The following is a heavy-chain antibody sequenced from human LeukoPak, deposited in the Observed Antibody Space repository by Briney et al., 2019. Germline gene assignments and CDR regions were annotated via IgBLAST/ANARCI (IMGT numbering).Heavy chain of an antibody. CDR2: ISASRGVT. J-gene: IGHJ4*02. CDR3: AKDLEGDASGDYHF. Sequence: PGGSLRLSCADSGFTFSTSVMSWVRQAPGKGLEWVSTISASRGVTRFADSVKGRFAISRANSKNTLFLQMNSLRVEDTAIYYCAKDLEGDASGDYHFWGQGTLVTVSS. D-gene: IGHD2-21*01. V-gene: IGHV3-23*01. CDR1: GFTFSTSV.